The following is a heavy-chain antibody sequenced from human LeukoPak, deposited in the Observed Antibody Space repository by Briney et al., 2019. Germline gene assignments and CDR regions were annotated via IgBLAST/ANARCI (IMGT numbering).Heavy chain of an antibody. CDR1: AFSLSAYN. CDR3: ARSSTWDTPFDY. Sequence: PGGSLRLSCAASAFSLSAYNMNWVRQAPGKGLEWVSSISYTGTYIYYADSVKGRFTISRDYAQNSLYLQMNSLRAEDTAVYYCARSSTWDTPFDYWGQGTLVTVSS. CDR2: ISYTGTYI. D-gene: IGHD6-13*01. J-gene: IGHJ4*02. V-gene: IGHV3-21*01.